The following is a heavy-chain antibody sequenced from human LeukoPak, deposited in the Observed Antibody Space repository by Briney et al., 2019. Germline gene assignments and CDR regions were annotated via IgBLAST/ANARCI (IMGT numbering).Heavy chain of an antibody. J-gene: IGHJ4*02. CDR1: GFSFSDYY. D-gene: IGHD5-12*01. CDR3: TRDLPATISLVDDY. V-gene: IGHV3-11*06. Sequence: GGSLRLSCAASGFSFSDYYMHWVRQAAGKGREWVSYISFDSGDETLYADSVKGRFTISRDNTKNSMYLQMDSLTVEDTALYFCTRDLPATISLVDDYWGPGILVTVSS. CDR2: ISFDSGDET.